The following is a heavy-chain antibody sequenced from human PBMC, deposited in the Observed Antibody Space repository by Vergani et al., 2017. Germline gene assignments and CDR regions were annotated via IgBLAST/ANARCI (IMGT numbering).Heavy chain of an antibody. V-gene: IGHV1-69-2*01. J-gene: IGHJ6*02. Sequence: EVQLVQSGAEVMKPGATMKIPCKVSGYTFTDHYMHWVKQAPGKGLEWMGLVDPEDGETIYAEKFKGRVTIAADTSTDTAHLELSSLRSEDTAVYYCATPHTVTTGGMEVWGQGTTVIVSS. D-gene: IGHD4-17*01. CDR2: VDPEDGET. CDR1: GYTFTDHY. CDR3: ATPHTVTTGGMEV.